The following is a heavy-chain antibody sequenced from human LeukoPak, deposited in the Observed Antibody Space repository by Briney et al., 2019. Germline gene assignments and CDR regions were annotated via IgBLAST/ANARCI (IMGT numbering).Heavy chain of an antibody. D-gene: IGHD3-9*01. Sequence: GASVKVSCKASGYTFTSYGISWVRQAPGQGLEWMGWISANNGNTNYAQKLQGRVTMTTDTSTSTAYMELRSLRSDDTAVYYCARATYYDILTGLEAYNWFDPWGQGTLVTVSS. J-gene: IGHJ5*02. V-gene: IGHV1-18*01. CDR3: ARATYYDILTGLEAYNWFDP. CDR1: GYTFTSYG. CDR2: ISANNGNT.